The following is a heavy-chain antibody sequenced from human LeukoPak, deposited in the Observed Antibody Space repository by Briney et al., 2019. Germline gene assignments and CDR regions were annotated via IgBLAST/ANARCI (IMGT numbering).Heavy chain of an antibody. CDR1: GFTFSSYW. CDR2: MKSDGSST. V-gene: IGHV3-74*01. CDR3: AVRQGGSYTGESDY. D-gene: IGHD3-10*01. Sequence: GGSLRLSCAASGFTFSSYWMHWVRQAPGKGLMWVPRMKSDGSSTSYADSVKGRFTISRDNAKNTLYLQMNSLRAKDTAVYYCAVRQGGSYTGESDYWGQGTLVTVSS. J-gene: IGHJ4*02.